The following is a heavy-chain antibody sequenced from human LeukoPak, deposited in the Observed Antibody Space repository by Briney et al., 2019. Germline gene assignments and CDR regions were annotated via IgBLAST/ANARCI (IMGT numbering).Heavy chain of an antibody. CDR1: GYTFTSYG. V-gene: IGHV1-18*01. D-gene: IGHD2-2*01. J-gene: IGHJ4*02. Sequence: ASVKASCKASGYTFTSYGISWVRPAPGQGLEWMGWISAYNGNTNYAQKLQGRVIMTTDPSTSPAYMWLRSRRTDETAVYYCARDVCSSTSCYYPPRVEFDYWGQGTLVSVSS. CDR3: ARDVCSSTSCYYPPRVEFDY. CDR2: ISAYNGNT.